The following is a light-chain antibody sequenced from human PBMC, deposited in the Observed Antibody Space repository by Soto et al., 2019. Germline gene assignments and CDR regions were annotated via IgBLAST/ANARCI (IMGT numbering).Light chain of an antibody. CDR3: QQRSNGPLT. Sequence: EIVLTQSPATLSLSPGERVTLSCRASQSVSSYFAWYQQKPGQAPRLLIYDASNRATGIPARFSASGSGTDFTLTISSLEPEDFAVYYCQQRSNGPLTFGQGTRLEIK. J-gene: IGKJ5*01. CDR2: DAS. V-gene: IGKV3-11*01. CDR1: QSVSSY.